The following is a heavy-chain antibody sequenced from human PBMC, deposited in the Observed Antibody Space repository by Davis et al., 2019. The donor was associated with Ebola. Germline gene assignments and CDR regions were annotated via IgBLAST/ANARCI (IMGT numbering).Heavy chain of an antibody. Sequence: GESLKISCKGSGYSFTSYWIGWVRQMPGKGLEWMGIIYPGDSDTRYSPSFQGQVTISADKSISTAYLQWSSLKASDTAMYYCARQMGGDYGDYVMLWVPPTRPFDIWGQGTMVTVSS. CDR3: ARQMGGDYGDYVMLWVPPTRPFDI. V-gene: IGHV5-51*01. J-gene: IGHJ3*02. D-gene: IGHD4-17*01. CDR2: IYPGDSDT. CDR1: GYSFTSYW.